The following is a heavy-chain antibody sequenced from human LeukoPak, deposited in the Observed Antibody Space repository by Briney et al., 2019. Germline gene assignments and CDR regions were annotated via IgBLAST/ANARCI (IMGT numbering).Heavy chain of an antibody. CDR3: ASGSGWRQLY. CDR1: EFTFSSNW. J-gene: IGHJ4*02. D-gene: IGHD5-24*01. V-gene: IGHV3-7*01. CDR2: IKSEGREK. Sequence: QPGGSLRLSWVVSEFTFSSNWMNWVRQAPGKGMDWVSNIKSEGREKYYADSVKGRFTISRDNDKNSLYLQMNRLKAEDTAVYYCASGSGWRQLYWGQGTLVTVSP.